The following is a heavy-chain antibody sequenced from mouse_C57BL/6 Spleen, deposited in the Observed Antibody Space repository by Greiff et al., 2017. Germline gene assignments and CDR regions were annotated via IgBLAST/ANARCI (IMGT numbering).Heavy chain of an antibody. V-gene: IGHV1-15*01. CDR2: IGPGTGGT. CDR1: GYTFTDYE. D-gene: IGHD2-4*01. CDR3: TRRPDYDGDWYIDV. Sequence: QVQLQQSGAELVRPGASVTLSCKASGYTFTDYEMHWVKQTPVHGLEWIGAIGPGTGGTAYDQTFKGRAILTADKSSSTAYMELSSLTSEDSAVYSCTRRPDYDGDWYIDVWGTGTTVTVSS. J-gene: IGHJ1*03.